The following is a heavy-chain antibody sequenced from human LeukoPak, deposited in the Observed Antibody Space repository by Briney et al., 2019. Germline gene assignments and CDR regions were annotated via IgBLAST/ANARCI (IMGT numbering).Heavy chain of an antibody. V-gene: IGHV3-69-1*01. Sequence: GGSLRLSCAASGFTFTDYTINWVRQAPGKGLEWVSSISTSSNIYYADSVKGRFTVSRDNAKNSVYLQTNSLRAEDTAVYYCGIDRSYVGFDYWGQGTLVTVSS. CDR3: GIDRSYVGFDY. CDR1: GFTFTDYT. CDR2: ISTSSNI. J-gene: IGHJ4*02. D-gene: IGHD4-23*01.